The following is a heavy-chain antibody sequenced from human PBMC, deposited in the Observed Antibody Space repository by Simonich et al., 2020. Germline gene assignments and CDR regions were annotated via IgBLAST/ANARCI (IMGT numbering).Heavy chain of an antibody. CDR3: ARDTSYYGSGSYYFDY. D-gene: IGHD3-10*01. J-gene: IGHJ4*02. V-gene: IGHV3-21*01. CDR1: GFTFSRYS. CDR2: ISSSSRYI. Sequence: GGGLVKPGGSLRLSCAASGFTFSRYSLNWVRQAPGKGLEWVSSISSSSRYIYYADSVKCRFTISRDNAKNSLYLQMNSLRAEDTAVYYCARDTSYYGSGSYYFDYWGQGTLVTVSS.